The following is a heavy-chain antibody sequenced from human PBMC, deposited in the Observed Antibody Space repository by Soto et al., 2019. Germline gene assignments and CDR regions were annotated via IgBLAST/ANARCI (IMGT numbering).Heavy chain of an antibody. V-gene: IGHV1-46*03. CDR1: GYTFTSYY. CDR2: INPSGGST. Sequence: ASVKVSCKASGYTFTSYYMHWVRQAPGQGLEWMGIINPSGGSTSYAQKFQGRVTMTRDTSTSTVYMELSSLRSEDTAVYYCAESYSRSHDYYCGMDGRGQGTRVTVSS. CDR3: AESYSRSHDYYCGMDG. D-gene: IGHD6-6*01. J-gene: IGHJ6*02.